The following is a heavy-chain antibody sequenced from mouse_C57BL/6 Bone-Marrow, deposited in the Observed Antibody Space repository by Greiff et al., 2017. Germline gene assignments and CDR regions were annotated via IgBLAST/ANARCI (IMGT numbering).Heavy chain of an antibody. CDR1: GYTFTDYE. V-gene: IGHV1-15*01. D-gene: IGHD1-1*01. Sequence: VQLQQSGAELVRPGASVTLSCKASGYTFTDYEMHWVKQTPVHGLEWIGAIDPETGGTAYNPKFKGKAMMTADKSSSTAYMEPRSLTSEDSAGNYCSVLYNYGRCDYWGQGTTLTVSS. J-gene: IGHJ2*01. CDR3: SVLYNYGRCDY. CDR2: IDPETGGT.